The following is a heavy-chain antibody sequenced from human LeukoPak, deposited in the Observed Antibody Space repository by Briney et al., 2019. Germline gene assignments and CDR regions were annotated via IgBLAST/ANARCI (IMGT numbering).Heavy chain of an antibody. CDR1: GLTFSTYA. CDR3: AKSRGPFDY. J-gene: IGHJ4*02. CDR2: ISGYGGER. Sequence: GGSLRLSCAASGLTFSTYAMTWVRQAPGKGLEWVSTISGYGGERYLADSVKGRFTISRDNSKNTHLLQMNSLRAEDTAVYYCAKSRGPFDYWGQGTLVTVSS. D-gene: IGHD1-26*01. V-gene: IGHV3-23*01.